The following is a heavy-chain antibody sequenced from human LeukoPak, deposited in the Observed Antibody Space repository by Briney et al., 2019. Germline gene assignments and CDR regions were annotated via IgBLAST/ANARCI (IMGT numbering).Heavy chain of an antibody. CDR3: AKDRRCSGGSCYSWVS. CDR1: GFTFSSYA. Sequence: PGGSLRLSCAASGFTFSSYAMSWVRQAPGKGLEWVSAISGSGGSTYYADSVKGRFTISRDKSKNTLYLQMNSLRAKDTAVYYCAKDRRCSGGSCYSWVSWGQGTLVTVSS. CDR2: ISGSGGST. D-gene: IGHD2-15*01. V-gene: IGHV3-23*01. J-gene: IGHJ4*02.